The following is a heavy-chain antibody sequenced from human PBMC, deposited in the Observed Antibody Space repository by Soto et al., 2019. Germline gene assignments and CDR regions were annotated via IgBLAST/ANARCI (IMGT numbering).Heavy chain of an antibody. Sequence: PGGSLRLSCEASGFSFSNYALSWVRQSPGKGLEWVSTFSAGGRAYYADSVKGRFTISRDNSKNTLYLQMNSLRAEDTAVYYCANEEVDDFWPRGLDYWGQGTLVTVSS. D-gene: IGHD3-3*01. J-gene: IGHJ4*02. CDR2: FSAGGRA. V-gene: IGHV3-23*01. CDR1: GFSFSNYA. CDR3: ANEEVDDFWPRGLDY.